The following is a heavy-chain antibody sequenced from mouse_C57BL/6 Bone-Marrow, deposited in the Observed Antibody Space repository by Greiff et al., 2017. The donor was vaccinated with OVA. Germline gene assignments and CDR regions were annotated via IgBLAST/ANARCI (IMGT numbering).Heavy chain of an antibody. V-gene: IGHV2-5*01. J-gene: IGHJ1*03. CDR1: GFSLTSYG. CDR2: IWRGGST. CDR3: AKRPYDSTHWYFDV. Sequence: VKLMESGPGLVQPSQSLSITCTVSGFSLTSYGVHWVRQSPGKGLEWLGVIWRGGSTDYTAAFMSRLSITKDNSKSQVFFKMNSLQADDTAIYYCAKRPYDSTHWYFDVWGTGTTVTVSS. D-gene: IGHD2-4*01.